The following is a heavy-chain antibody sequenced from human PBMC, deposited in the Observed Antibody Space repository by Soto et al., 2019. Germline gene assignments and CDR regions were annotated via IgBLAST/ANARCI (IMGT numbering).Heavy chain of an antibody. CDR2: ISSSSSYI. CDR1: GFTFSSYS. J-gene: IGHJ3*02. CDR3: ARDLVTEYYDFWGGYYTGAFDI. V-gene: IGHV3-21*01. D-gene: IGHD3-3*01. Sequence: LRLSCAASGFTFSSYSMNWVRQAPGKGLEWVSSISSSSSYIYYADSVKGRFTISRDNAKNSLYLQMNSLRAEDTAVYYCARDLVTEYYDFWGGYYTGAFDIWGQGTMVTVSS.